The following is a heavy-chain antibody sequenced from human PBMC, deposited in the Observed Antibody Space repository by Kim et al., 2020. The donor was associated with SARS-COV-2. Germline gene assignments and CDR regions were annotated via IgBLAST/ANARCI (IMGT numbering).Heavy chain of an antibody. CDR3: ARHAIVVVPAAHCDY. V-gene: IGHV4-59*08. Sequence: PSRKSRITISVDTSKNQFSLKLSSVTAADTAVYYCARHAIVVVPAAHCDYWGQGTLVTVSS. D-gene: IGHD2-2*01. J-gene: IGHJ4*02.